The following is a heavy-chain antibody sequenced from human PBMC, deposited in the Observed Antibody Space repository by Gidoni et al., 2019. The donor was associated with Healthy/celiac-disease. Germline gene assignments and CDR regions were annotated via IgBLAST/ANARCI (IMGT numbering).Heavy chain of an antibody. V-gene: IGHV4-39*01. Sequence: QLQLQESGPGLVKPSETLSLTCNVSGGSISSSSYYWGWTRQPPGKGLEWIGSVYSSGSTYYNPSLKSRVTISVDTSKNQFSLKLSSVTAADTAVYYCARLSGFLEWLSDNYYYGMDVWCQGTTVTVSS. D-gene: IGHD3-3*01. CDR2: VYSSGST. CDR1: GGSISSSSYY. J-gene: IGHJ6*02. CDR3: ARLSGFLEWLSDNYYYGMDV.